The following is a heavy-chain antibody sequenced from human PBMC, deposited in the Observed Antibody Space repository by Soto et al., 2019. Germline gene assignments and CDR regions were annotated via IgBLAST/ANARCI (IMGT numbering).Heavy chain of an antibody. CDR3: ARKGYCSGGSCYSSYHYYGMDV. D-gene: IGHD2-15*01. Sequence: GESLKISCKGSGYSFTSYWISWVRQMPGKGLEWMGRIDPSDSYTNYSPSFQGHVTISADKSISTAYLQWSSLKASDTAMYYCARKGYCSGGSCYSSYHYYGMDVWGQGTTVTVSS. CDR2: IDPSDSYT. CDR1: GYSFTSYW. J-gene: IGHJ6*02. V-gene: IGHV5-10-1*01.